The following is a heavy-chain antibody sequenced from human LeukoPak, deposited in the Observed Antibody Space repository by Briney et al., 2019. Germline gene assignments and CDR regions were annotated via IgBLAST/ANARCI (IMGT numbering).Heavy chain of an antibody. CDR2: VRYDGSNK. CDR1: GFTFSSYG. Sequence: GGSLRLSCAASGFTFSSYGMHWVRQAPGKGLEWVAFVRYDGSNKYYADSVKGRFTISRDNSKNTLYLQMNSLRAEDTAVYYCANSNWSGYYTDRDIWGQGTMVTVSS. J-gene: IGHJ3*02. V-gene: IGHV3-30*02. D-gene: IGHD3-3*01. CDR3: ANSNWSGYYTDRDI.